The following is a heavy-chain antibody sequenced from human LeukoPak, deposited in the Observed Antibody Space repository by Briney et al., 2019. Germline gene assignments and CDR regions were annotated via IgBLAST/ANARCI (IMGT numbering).Heavy chain of an antibody. Sequence: GGSLRLSCAASGFTFSSSAMSWVRQAPGKGLEWVSGISGSGSNTYYADSVKGRFTISRDNSKNTLYLQMNSLRAEDTAVYYCAKDMDHDYDDYGFDYWSQGTLVTVSS. D-gene: IGHD4-17*01. J-gene: IGHJ4*02. CDR3: AKDMDHDYDDYGFDY. CDR1: GFTFSSSA. V-gene: IGHV3-23*01. CDR2: ISGSGSNT.